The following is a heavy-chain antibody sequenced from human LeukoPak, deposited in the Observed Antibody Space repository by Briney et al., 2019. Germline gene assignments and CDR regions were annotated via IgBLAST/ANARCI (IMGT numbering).Heavy chain of an antibody. CDR3: ARDPSYGDYYGMDV. Sequence: GGSLRLSCAASGFTFSSYWTSWVRQAPGKGLERVANIKQDESEKNYVDSVKGRFTICRDNDKNSLSLQMNSLGAEATAVYYCARDPSYGDYYGMDVWGQGRTVTVSS. V-gene: IGHV3-7*03. CDR1: GFTFSSYW. CDR2: IKQDESEK. J-gene: IGHJ6*01. D-gene: IGHD5-18*01.